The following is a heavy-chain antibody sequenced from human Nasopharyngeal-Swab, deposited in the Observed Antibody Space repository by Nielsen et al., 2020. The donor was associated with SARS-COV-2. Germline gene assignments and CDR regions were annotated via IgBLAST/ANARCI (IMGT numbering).Heavy chain of an antibody. Sequence: ASVKASCKASGYTFSDYYIHWVRQAPGQGLEWMGRINAYSGATDYPQKFHDRVTMTRDTSNLTAYMELSALTSDDTAVYSCARGGLNYYSSSGAFDFWGRGTMVTVSS. CDR2: INAYSGAT. D-gene: IGHD3-22*01. CDR3: ARGGLNYYSSSGAFDF. V-gene: IGHV1-2*06. J-gene: IGHJ3*01. CDR1: GYTFSDYY.